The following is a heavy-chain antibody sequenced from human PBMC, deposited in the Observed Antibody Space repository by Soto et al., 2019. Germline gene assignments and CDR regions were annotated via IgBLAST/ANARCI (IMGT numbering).Heavy chain of an antibody. CDR2: IYNTGST. D-gene: IGHD6-6*01. J-gene: IGHJ4*02. Sequence: SETLSLTCTVSGASINTYYLSWIRQPPGKGLEWIGYIYNTGSTNYNPSLKSRVTISIDTPKNQFSLKLTSVTAADTAVYYCARVPQLVVFDSWGQGTLVTVYS. CDR1: GASINTYY. V-gene: IGHV4-59*01. CDR3: ARVPQLVVFDS.